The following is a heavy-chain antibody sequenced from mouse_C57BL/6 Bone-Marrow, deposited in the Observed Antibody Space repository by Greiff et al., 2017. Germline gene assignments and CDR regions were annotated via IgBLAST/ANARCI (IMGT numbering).Heavy chain of an antibody. V-gene: IGHV1-15*01. J-gene: IGHJ1*03. CDR3: TSPPSTVVEYWYCDV. D-gene: IGHD1-1*01. CDR2: IDPETGGT. CDR1: GYTFTDYE. Sequence: QVQLQQSGAELVRPGASVTLSCKASGYTFTDYEMHWVKQTPVHGLEWIGAIDPETGGTAYNQKFKGKAILTADKSSSTAYMELRSLTSEDSAVNYCTSPPSTVVEYWYCDVWGTGTTVTVSS.